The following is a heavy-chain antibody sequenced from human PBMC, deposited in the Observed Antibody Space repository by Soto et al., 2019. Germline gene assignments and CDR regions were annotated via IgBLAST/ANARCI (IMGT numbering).Heavy chain of an antibody. Sequence: SQRVPYTAAECTCVNLAMSWISNTQRKGLEWVSSISRSGGSTYYTDSVKGRFTICSDNSKNTLYLQVNSLRAEDTAVYYCANDRLHDDDAGADSDAGGECWGHGT. CDR3: ANDRLHDDDAGADSDAGGEC. CDR1: ECTCVNLA. CDR2: ISRSGGST. D-gene: IGHD3-10*01. J-gene: IGHJ4*01. V-gene: IGHV3-23*01.